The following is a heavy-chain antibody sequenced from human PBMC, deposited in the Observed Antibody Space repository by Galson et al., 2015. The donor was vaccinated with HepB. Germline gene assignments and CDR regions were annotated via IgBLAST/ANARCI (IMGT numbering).Heavy chain of an antibody. CDR1: GFTFSSYA. J-gene: IGHJ4*01. V-gene: IGHV3-30-3*01. Sequence: SLRLSCAASGFTFSSYAMHWVRQAPGKGLEWVAVISYDGSNKYYADSVKGRFTISRDNSKNTLYLQMNSLRAEDTAVYYCARDGGMATDDSNFDYWGHGTLVTVSS. CDR2: ISYDGSNK. CDR3: ARDGGMATDDSNFDY. D-gene: IGHD5-24*01.